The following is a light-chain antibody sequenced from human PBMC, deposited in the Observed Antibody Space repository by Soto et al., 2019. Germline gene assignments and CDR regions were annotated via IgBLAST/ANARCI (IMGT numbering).Light chain of an antibody. CDR3: HQYNSWPPGT. Sequence: IVLTQSPRTLSLSPGARAPLSCSSSQRISRSLAWYQQHPGQAARLLISDASTRATGIPARFSGSGSGTEFTLTISSLQSEDFALYYCHQYNSWPPGTFGQGTKVDIK. J-gene: IGKJ2*01. CDR2: DAS. V-gene: IGKV3-15*01. CDR1: QRISRS.